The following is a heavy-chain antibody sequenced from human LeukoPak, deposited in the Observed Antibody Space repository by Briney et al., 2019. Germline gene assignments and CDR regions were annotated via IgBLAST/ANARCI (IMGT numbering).Heavy chain of an antibody. CDR3: ARHLEYTTSGKAFDV. J-gene: IGHJ3*01. D-gene: IGHD3-3*01. CDR1: GGSINNSSSDY. V-gene: IGHV4-39*01. Sequence: PSETLSLTCTGSGGSINNSSSDYWAWIRQPPGNGLELIGNIYYTGSTYYTSSLKSRGTMSVDPSKNVFSLTLTSLTSADTAVYYSARHLEYTTSGKAFDVWGQGTLVSVSS. CDR2: IYYTGST.